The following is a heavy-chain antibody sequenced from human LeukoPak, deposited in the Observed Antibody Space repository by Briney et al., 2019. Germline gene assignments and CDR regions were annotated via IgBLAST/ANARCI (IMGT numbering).Heavy chain of an antibody. CDR2: INADNGNT. V-gene: IGHV1-3*01. J-gene: IGHJ4*02. CDR3: ARAYYDNSGPYHY. CDR1: GYVFTSFS. Sequence: GASVKVSCKASGYVFTSFSIHWVRQAPGQSLEWMGWINADNGNTKSSQKFHDRLTITRDTSANTAYIELTSLRSEDTAVYYCARAYYDNSGPYHYWGQGTQVTVSS. D-gene: IGHD3-22*01.